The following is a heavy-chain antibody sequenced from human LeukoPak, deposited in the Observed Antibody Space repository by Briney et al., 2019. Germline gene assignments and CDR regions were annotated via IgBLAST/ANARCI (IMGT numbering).Heavy chain of an antibody. V-gene: IGHV3-48*03. Sequence: PGGSLRLSCAASGFTFSSYEMNRVRQAPGKGLEWVSYISSSGSTIYYADSVKGRFTISRDNAKNSLYLQMNSLRAEDTAVYYCAREWLLCMDVWGQGTTVTVSS. J-gene: IGHJ6*02. CDR3: AREWLLCMDV. CDR2: ISSSGSTI. D-gene: IGHD6-19*01. CDR1: GFTFSSYE.